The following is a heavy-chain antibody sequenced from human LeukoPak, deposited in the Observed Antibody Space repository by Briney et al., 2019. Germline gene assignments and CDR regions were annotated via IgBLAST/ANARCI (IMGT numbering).Heavy chain of an antibody. CDR2: INPSGGST. CDR1: GYTFTSYY. V-gene: IGHV1-46*01. CDR3: ARGSLDGYSENNFDY. J-gene: IGHJ4*02. Sequence: ASVKVSCKASGYTFTSYYMHWVRQAPGQGLEWMGIINPSGGSTSYAQKFQGRVTMTRDMSTSTVYMGLSSLRSEDTAVYYCARGSLDGYSENNFDYWGQGTLVTVSS. D-gene: IGHD5-24*01.